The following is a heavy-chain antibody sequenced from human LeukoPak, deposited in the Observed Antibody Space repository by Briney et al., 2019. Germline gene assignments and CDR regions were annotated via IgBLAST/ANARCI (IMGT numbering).Heavy chain of an antibody. CDR1: VFTLCDYA. J-gene: IGHJ5*02. CDR2: IRSKAYGGTT. Sequence: GGSLRLSCTASVFTLCDYAMSWFRQAPGKGLEWVGFIRSKAYGGTTEYAASVKGRFTILRDDSKSIAYLQMNSLKTEDTAVYYCTRVGNWNYEDWFDPWGQGTLVTVSS. CDR3: TRVGNWNYEDWFDP. D-gene: IGHD1-7*01. V-gene: IGHV3-49*03.